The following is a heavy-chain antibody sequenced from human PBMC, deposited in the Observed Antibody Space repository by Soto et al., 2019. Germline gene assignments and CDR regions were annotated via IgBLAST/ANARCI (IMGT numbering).Heavy chain of an antibody. Sequence: GESLKISCKGSGYSFTSYWIGWVRQMPGKGLEWMGIIYPGDSDTRYSPSFQGQVTISADKSISTAYLQWSSLKASATAMYYCARLGGRYSSSWYWFDPWGQGTLVTVSS. CDR2: IYPGDSDT. D-gene: IGHD6-13*01. CDR3: ARLGGRYSSSWYWFDP. J-gene: IGHJ5*02. V-gene: IGHV5-51*01. CDR1: GYSFTSYW.